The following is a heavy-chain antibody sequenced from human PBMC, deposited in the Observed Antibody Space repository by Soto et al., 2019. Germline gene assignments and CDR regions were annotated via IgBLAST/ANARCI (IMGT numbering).Heavy chain of an antibody. V-gene: IGHV3-23*01. CDR1: GFTFSSYA. CDR3: ANTPLRFLEWLDFDY. J-gene: IGHJ4*02. Sequence: EVQLLESGGGLVQPGGSLRLSCAASGFTFSSYAMSWVRQAPGQGLEWVSAISGSGGSTYYADSVKGRFTISRDNSKNTLYLQMNSLRAEDTAVYYCANTPLRFLEWLDFDYWGQGPLVTVSS. CDR2: ISGSGGST. D-gene: IGHD3-3*01.